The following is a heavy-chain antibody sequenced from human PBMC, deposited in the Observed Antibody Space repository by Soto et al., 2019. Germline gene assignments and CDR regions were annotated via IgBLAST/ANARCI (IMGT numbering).Heavy chain of an antibody. Sequence: SVKFSCKASGGTFSSYAISWLRQAPGQGLEWMGGIIPIFGTANYAQKFQGRVTITADESTSTAYMELSSLRSEDTAVYYCARIQYDSSGYYEYYFDYWGQGTLVTVS. D-gene: IGHD3-22*01. CDR2: IIPIFGTA. J-gene: IGHJ4*02. CDR3: ARIQYDSSGYYEYYFDY. CDR1: GGTFSSYA. V-gene: IGHV1-69*13.